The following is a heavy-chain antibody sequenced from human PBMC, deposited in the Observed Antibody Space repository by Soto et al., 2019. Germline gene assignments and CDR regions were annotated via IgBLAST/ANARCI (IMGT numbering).Heavy chain of an antibody. CDR3: ARDTYYYDSSDHFSADAFDI. CDR1: GFTSSSYW. J-gene: IGHJ3*02. D-gene: IGHD3-22*01. Sequence: PGGSLRLSCAASGFTSSSYWIHWVRQAPGKGLVWVSRISNDGSSTNYADSVKGRFTISRDNAKNTVYLQMSSLRAEDTAVYYCARDTYYYDSSDHFSADAFDIWGQGTMVTVSS. CDR2: ISNDGSST. V-gene: IGHV3-74*01.